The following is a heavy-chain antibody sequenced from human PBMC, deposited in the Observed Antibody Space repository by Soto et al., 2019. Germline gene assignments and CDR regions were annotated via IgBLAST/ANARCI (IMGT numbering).Heavy chain of an antibody. CDR3: ARETPTGSSWWYYFDY. D-gene: IGHD6-13*01. J-gene: IGHJ4*02. CDR2: IYYSGST. V-gene: IGHV4-31*03. CDR1: GGSISSGGYY. Sequence: PSETLSLTCTVSGGSISSGGYYWSWIRQHPGKGLEWIGYIYYSGSTYYNPSLKSRVTISVDTSKNQFSLKLSSVTAADTAVYYCARETPTGSSWWYYFDYWGQGTLVTVSS.